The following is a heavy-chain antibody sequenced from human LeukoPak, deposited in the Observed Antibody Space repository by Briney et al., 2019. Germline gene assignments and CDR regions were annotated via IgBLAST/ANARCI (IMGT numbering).Heavy chain of an antibody. D-gene: IGHD2-15*01. CDR3: ARVRGPNIVVVVAAYYFDY. V-gene: IGHV1-18*01. CDR2: ISAYNGNT. CDR1: GYTFTSYG. Sequence: ASVKVSRKASGYTFTSYGISWVRQAPGQGLEWMGWISAYNGNTNYAQKLQGRVTMTTDTSTSTAYMEPRSLRSDDTAVYYCARVRGPNIVVVVAAYYFDYWGQGTLVTVSS. J-gene: IGHJ4*02.